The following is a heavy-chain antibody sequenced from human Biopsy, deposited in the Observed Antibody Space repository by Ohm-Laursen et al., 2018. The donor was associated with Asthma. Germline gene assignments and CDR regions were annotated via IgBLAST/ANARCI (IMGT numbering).Heavy chain of an antibody. CDR2: ISYDGSSI. Sequence: SLRLSCAASRFTYEMHWVRQAPGKGLEGVAVISYDGSSIYYADSVKGRFTISRDNSKNTLFLEMNSLRPEDTAVYYCAKELVPGWELRRGPDSWGQGTLVTVSS. CDR3: AKELVPGWELRRGPDS. CDR1: RFTYE. V-gene: IGHV3-30-3*01. J-gene: IGHJ4*02. D-gene: IGHD1-26*01.